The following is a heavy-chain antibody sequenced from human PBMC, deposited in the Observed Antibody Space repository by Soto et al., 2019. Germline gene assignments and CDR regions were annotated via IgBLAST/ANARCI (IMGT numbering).Heavy chain of an antibody. V-gene: IGHV4-4*07. CDR2: VDSSGGT. D-gene: IGHD3-3*01. CDR3: ARGQRFSDWFDP. CDR1: GGSMTSYE. Sequence: XTLSLACTVSGGSMTSYEWTWIRQPAGKGLELIGRVDSSGGTNYNPSLKSRVTISLDTSKNQFSLRLLSVTDADTAVYFCARGQRFSDWFDPWGQGTLVTVSS. J-gene: IGHJ5*02.